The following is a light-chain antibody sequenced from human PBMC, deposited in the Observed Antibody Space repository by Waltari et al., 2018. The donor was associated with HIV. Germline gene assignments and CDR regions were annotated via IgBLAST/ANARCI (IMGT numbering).Light chain of an antibody. J-gene: IGLJ3*02. CDR1: SSYIGRKT. CDR3: AAWDDSLNVWV. V-gene: IGLV1-44*01. Sequence: QSVLTQPPSASGTPGQMVTISCSGGSSYIGRKTVDWYQQLPGTAPKVVVYSNEQRPSGIPDRFSGCKSGASGSLDIIGRQSEDEADYYCAAWDDSLNVWVFGGGTKLTVL. CDR2: SNE.